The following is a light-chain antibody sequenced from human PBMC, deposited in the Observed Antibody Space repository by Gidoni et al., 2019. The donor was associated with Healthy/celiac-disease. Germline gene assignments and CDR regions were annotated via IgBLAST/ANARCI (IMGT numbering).Light chain of an antibody. CDR1: QDISTS. CDR3: QQYDNLPWT. V-gene: IGKV1-33*01. CDR2: DAS. Sequence: DIQMTQSPSSLSASVGDRVTITCQASQDISTSLNWYQQKPGKAPKLLIYDASSLETGVPSRFSGSGSGTDFTFTISSLQPEDIATYYCQQYDNLPWTFGQGTKVEIK. J-gene: IGKJ1*01.